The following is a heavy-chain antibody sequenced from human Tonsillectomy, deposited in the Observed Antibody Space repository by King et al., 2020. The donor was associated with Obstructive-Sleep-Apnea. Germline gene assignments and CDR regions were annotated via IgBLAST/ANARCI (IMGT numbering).Heavy chain of an antibody. CDR3: AKGDDIVATSFDY. Sequence: VQLVESGGGLVQPGRSLRLSCAASGFTFDDYAMHWVRQAPGKGLEWVSGISWNSGTIGYADSVKGRFTISRDNAKNSLYLQMNSLRAEDTALYYCAKGDDIVATSFDYWGQGTLVTVSS. J-gene: IGHJ4*02. CDR1: GFTFDDYA. D-gene: IGHD5-12*01. CDR2: ISWNSGTI. V-gene: IGHV3-9*01.